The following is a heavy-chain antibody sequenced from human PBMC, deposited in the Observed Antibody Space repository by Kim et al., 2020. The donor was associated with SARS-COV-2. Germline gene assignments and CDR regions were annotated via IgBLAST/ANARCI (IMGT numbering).Heavy chain of an antibody. J-gene: IGHJ5*02. CDR2: INPNSGGT. V-gene: IGHV1-2*02. CDR1: GYTFTDYY. D-gene: IGHD6-25*01. CDR3: ARDWRAAAAHP. Sequence: ASVKVSCKASGYTFTDYYIHWVRQAPGQGLEWMGWINPNSGGTKYAQKFQGRVIMTRDTSISTAYMELTRLRSDDTAVYYCARDWRAAAAHPWGQGTLVTVSS.